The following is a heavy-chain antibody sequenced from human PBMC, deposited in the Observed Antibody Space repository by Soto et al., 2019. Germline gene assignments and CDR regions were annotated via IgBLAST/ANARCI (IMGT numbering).Heavy chain of an antibody. D-gene: IGHD3-22*01. J-gene: IGHJ4*02. CDR1: GGSVSSGSYY. Sequence: LSLTCTVSGGSVSSGSYYWSWIRQPPGKGLEWIGYIYYSGSTNYNPSLKSRVTISVDTSKNQFSLKLSSVTAADTAVYYCARSYYYDSSGYFPYWGQGXLVTVSS. V-gene: IGHV4-61*01. CDR2: IYYSGST. CDR3: ARSYYYDSSGYFPY.